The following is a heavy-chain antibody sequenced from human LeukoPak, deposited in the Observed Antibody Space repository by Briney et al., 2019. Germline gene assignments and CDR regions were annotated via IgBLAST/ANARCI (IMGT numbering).Heavy chain of an antibody. D-gene: IGHD3-22*01. CDR2: IYHSGST. CDR3: ARSRYYDSSGYYRPHYFDY. J-gene: IGHJ4*02. V-gene: IGHV4-38-2*02. Sequence: SETLSLTCTVSGYSISSGYYWGWTRPPPGKGLEWIGSIYHSGSTYYNPSLKSRVTISVDTSKNQFSLKLSSVTAADTAVYYCARSRYYDSSGYYRPHYFDYWGQGTLVTVSS. CDR1: GYSISSGYY.